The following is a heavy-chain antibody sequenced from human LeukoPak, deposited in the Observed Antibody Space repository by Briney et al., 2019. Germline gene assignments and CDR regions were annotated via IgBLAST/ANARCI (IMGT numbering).Heavy chain of an antibody. CDR2: IYYSGST. J-gene: IGHJ4*02. Sequence: SETLSLTCTVSGGSISSGGYYWSWIRQHPGKGLEWIGYIYYSGSTYYNPSLKSQVTISVDTSKNQFSLKLSSVTAADTAVYYCARGGFAGSYAYDYWGQGTLVTVSS. CDR3: ARGGFAGSYAYDY. CDR1: GGSISSGGYY. V-gene: IGHV4-31*01. D-gene: IGHD1-26*01.